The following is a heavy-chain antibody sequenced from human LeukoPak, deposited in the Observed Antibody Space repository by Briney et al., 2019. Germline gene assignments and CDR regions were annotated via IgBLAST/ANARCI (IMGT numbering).Heavy chain of an antibody. CDR2: IYYSGST. V-gene: IGHV4-39*01. Sequence: PSETLSLTCSVSGGSISSSSYYWGWIRQPPGKGLEWIGYIYYSGSTYYNPSLRSRVTISVDTSMNQFSLKLSSVTAADTAVYYCAGGVDWSLDYWGQGALVTVSS. D-gene: IGHD3-9*01. CDR3: AGGVDWSLDY. J-gene: IGHJ4*02. CDR1: GGSISSSSYY.